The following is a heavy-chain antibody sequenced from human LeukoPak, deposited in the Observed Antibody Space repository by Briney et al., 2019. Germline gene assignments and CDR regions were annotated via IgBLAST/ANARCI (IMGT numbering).Heavy chain of an antibody. V-gene: IGHV1-2*02. CDR2: IYPNSGGT. D-gene: IGHD6-19*01. Sequence: ASVKVSCKASGYTFTGYYMHWVRQAPGQGLEWMGWIYPNSGGTKYAQKFQGRVTMTRDTSISTAYMELSRLRSDDTAVYYCARDEYSSGWYLVGYFQHWGQGTLVTVSS. CDR3: ARDEYSSGWYLVGYFQH. J-gene: IGHJ1*01. CDR1: GYTFTGYY.